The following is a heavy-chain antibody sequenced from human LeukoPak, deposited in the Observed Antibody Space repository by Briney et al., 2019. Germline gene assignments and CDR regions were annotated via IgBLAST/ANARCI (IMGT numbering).Heavy chain of an antibody. J-gene: IGHJ4*02. CDR1: GFTFSSYW. D-gene: IGHD3-10*01. Sequence: PGGSLRLSCAASGFTFSSYWMSWVRQAPGKGLEWVANIKQDGSEKYYVDSVKGRFTISRDNAKNSLYLRMNSLRAEDTAVYYCAGDRGRDYFDYWGQGTLVTVSS. CDR3: AGDRGRDYFDY. V-gene: IGHV3-7*01. CDR2: IKQDGSEK.